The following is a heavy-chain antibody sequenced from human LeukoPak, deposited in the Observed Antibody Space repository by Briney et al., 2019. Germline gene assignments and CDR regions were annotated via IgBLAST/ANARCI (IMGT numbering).Heavy chain of an antibody. Sequence: SETLSLTCSVSGGSINDHYWTWIRQPPGKGLEWIGHIYYRGSTNYNPSLKSRVTISIDTSRTQFSLSLSSVTAADTAVYYCARHETILGSWSYWGQGTLVIVSS. D-gene: IGHD6-13*01. CDR2: IYYRGST. J-gene: IGHJ4*02. CDR3: ARHETILGSWSY. CDR1: GGSINDHY. V-gene: IGHV4-59*08.